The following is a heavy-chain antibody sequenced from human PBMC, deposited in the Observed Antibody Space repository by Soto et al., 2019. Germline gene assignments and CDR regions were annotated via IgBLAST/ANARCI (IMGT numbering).Heavy chain of an antibody. Sequence: LSLTCTVSGGSISSGGYYWSWIRQHPGKGLEWIGYIYYSGSTYYNPSLKSRVTISVDTSKNQFSLKLSSVTAADTAVYYCARGVVVVVAATYYYYGMDVWGQGTTVTVSS. D-gene: IGHD2-15*01. CDR2: IYYSGST. CDR3: ARGVVVVVAATYYYYGMDV. J-gene: IGHJ6*02. V-gene: IGHV4-31*03. CDR1: GGSISSGGYY.